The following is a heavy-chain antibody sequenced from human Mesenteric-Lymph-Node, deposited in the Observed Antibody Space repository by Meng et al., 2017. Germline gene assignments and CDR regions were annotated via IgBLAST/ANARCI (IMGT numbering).Heavy chain of an antibody. CDR3: ARVMYYYDSSGYYNGRPVAFDI. D-gene: IGHD3-22*01. CDR2: INPHSGGT. J-gene: IGHJ3*02. CDR1: GYTFTGYY. V-gene: IGHV1-2*06. Sequence: ASVKVSCKASGYTFTGYYMHWLRQAPGQGLEWMGRINPHSGGTNYAQKFQGRVTMTRDTSISTAYMELSSLRSEDTAVYYCARVMYYYDSSGYYNGRPVAFDIWGQGTMVTVSS.